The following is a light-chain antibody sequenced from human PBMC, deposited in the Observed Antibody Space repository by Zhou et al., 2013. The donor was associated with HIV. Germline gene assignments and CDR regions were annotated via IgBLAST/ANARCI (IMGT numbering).Light chain of an antibody. V-gene: IGKV3D-20*02. CDR1: QSVSSNY. CDR3: QQRSNWPRA. J-gene: IGKJ4*01. CDR2: AAS. Sequence: EIVLTQSPGTLSLSPGERATLSCRASQSVSSNYLAWYQQKPGQAPRLLIYAASSRATGIPDRFSGSGSGTDFTLTISSLEPGDFAVYYCQQRSNWPRAFGGGTKVGDQT.